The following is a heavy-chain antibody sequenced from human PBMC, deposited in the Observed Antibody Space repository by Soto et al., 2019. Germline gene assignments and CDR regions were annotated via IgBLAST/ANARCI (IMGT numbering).Heavy chain of an antibody. V-gene: IGHV4-61*01. D-gene: IGHD1-7*01. J-gene: IGHJ4*02. CDR2: IYHSGST. CDR1: GASVSYGSYF. CDR3: ARAAGIITGTSRLNY. Sequence: SETLSLTCAVSGASVSYGSYFWSWIRQPPGKGLEWIGYIYHSGSTNYNPSLKRRVTMSLDTSENQLSLKLISVTAADTAVYYCARAAGIITGTSRLNYWCQGILGTVAS.